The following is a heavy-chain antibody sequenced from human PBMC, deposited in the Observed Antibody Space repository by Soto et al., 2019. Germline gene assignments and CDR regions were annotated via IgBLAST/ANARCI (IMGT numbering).Heavy chain of an antibody. V-gene: IGHV3-23*01. CDR1: GFTFSGYT. J-gene: IGHJ6*02. CDR2: ITDTGGDT. D-gene: IGHD2-2*01. Sequence: GGSLRLSCAASGFTFSGYTIHWVRQAPGEGLEWVSIITDTGGDTKYADSVRGRFTISRDNSKNTLYLQMNSLRAEDTAVYYCAKHGVSTPSYMDVWGQGTTVTVSS. CDR3: AKHGVSTPSYMDV.